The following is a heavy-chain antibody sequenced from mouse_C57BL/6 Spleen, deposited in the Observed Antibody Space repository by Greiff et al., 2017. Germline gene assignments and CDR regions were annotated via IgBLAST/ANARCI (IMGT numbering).Heavy chain of an antibody. V-gene: IGHV1-64*01. D-gene: IGHD1-1*01. J-gene: IGHJ2*01. CDR3: ASTTVVATGGSDY. CDR1: GYTFTSYW. CDR2: IHPNSGST. Sequence: VQLQQPGAELVKPGASVKLSCKASGYTFTSYWMHWVKQRPGQGLEWIGMIHPNSGSTNYNEKFKSKATLTVDKSSSTAYMQLSSLTSEDSAVYYCASTTVVATGGSDYWGQGTTLTVSS.